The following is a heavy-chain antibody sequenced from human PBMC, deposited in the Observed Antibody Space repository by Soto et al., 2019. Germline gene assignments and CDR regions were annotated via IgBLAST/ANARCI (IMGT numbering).Heavy chain of an antibody. D-gene: IGHD1-26*01. J-gene: IGHJ6*02. CDR2: IYPGDSDT. Sequence: PGESLKISCKGSGYSFTSYWISWVRQMPGKGLEWMGIIYPGDSDTRYSPSFQGQVTISADKSISTAYLQWSSLKASDTAMYYCATTVGATKEYYYYGMDVWGQGTTVTVSS. V-gene: IGHV5-51*01. CDR1: GYSFTSYW. CDR3: ATTVGATKEYYYYGMDV.